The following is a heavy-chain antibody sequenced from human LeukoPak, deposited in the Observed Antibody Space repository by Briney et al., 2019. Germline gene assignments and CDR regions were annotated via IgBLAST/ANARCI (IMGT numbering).Heavy chain of an antibody. J-gene: IGHJ6*03. CDR1: GGSFSGYY. CDR2: INHSGST. Sequence: SETPSLTCAVYGGSFSGYYWSWIRQPPGKGLEWIGEINHSGSTNYNPSLKSRVTISVDTSKNQFSLKLSSVAAADTAVYYCARAFWSGKDMDVWGKGTTVTVSS. D-gene: IGHD3-3*01. V-gene: IGHV4-34*01. CDR3: ARAFWSGKDMDV.